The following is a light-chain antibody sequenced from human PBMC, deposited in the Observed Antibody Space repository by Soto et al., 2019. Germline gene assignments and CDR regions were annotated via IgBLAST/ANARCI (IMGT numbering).Light chain of an antibody. CDR3: QRYNNWPLT. J-gene: IGKJ4*01. V-gene: IGKV3-20*01. Sequence: EIVLTQSPGTLSLSPGGRATLSCRASQSVSNSNLAWYQQKPGQGPRLLIYGASSRATGIPDRFSGSGSGTDFTLTISRLEPEDFAVYYCQRYNNWPLTFGGGTKVDIK. CDR2: GAS. CDR1: QSVSNSN.